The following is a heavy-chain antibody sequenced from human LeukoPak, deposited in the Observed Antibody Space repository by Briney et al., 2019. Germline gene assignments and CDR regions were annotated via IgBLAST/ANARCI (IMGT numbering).Heavy chain of an antibody. V-gene: IGHV4-34*01. CDR3: ARSHGSGSYYNLNDY. D-gene: IGHD3-10*01. CDR2: INHSGST. Sequence: SETLSLTCAVYGGSFSGYYWSWIRQPPGKGLEWIGEINHSGSTNYNPSLKSRVTISVDTSKNQFSLKLSSVIAADTAVYYCARSHGSGSYYNLNDYWGQGTLVTVSS. J-gene: IGHJ4*02. CDR1: GGSFSGYY.